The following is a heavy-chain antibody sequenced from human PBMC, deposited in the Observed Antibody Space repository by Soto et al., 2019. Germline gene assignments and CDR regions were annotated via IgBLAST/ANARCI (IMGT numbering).Heavy chain of an antibody. Sequence: GGSLILSCAASGFTFGSYSMNWVRQAPGKGLEWVSSISGSSSYIYYADSVKGRFTISRDNAKNSLYLQMSSLRAEDTAVYYCARVGGGYCSRTSCTDYWGQGTLVTVSS. CDR3: ARVGGGYCSRTSCTDY. CDR2: ISGSSSYI. CDR1: GFTFGSYS. D-gene: IGHD2-2*01. J-gene: IGHJ4*02. V-gene: IGHV3-21*01.